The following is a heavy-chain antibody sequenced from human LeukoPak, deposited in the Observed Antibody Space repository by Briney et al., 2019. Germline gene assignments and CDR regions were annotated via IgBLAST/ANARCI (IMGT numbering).Heavy chain of an antibody. V-gene: IGHV3-23*01. CDR1: GFTFSSYA. Sequence: GGPLRLSCAASGFTFSSYAMGWVRQAPGKGLEWVSAITDSGARSYYTDSVKGRFTISRDNSKNTLYLQMYSLRAEDTAVFYCARAGDAYSSSWGGEPTFDYWGQGTLVTVSS. J-gene: IGHJ4*02. CDR3: ARAGDAYSSSWGGEPTFDY. D-gene: IGHD6-13*01. CDR2: ITDSGARS.